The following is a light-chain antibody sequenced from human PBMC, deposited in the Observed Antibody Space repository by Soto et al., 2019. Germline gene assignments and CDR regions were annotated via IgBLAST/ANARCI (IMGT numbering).Light chain of an antibody. CDR2: GAS. V-gene: IGKV3-15*01. J-gene: IGKJ4*01. CDR3: QQYNNWPFT. CDR1: QSVSSN. Sequence: EIVMTQSPATLSVSPGPRATLSCRASQSVSSNLAWYQQKPGQAPRLLIYGASTRATGIPARFSGSGSGTEFTLTISSLQSEDFAVYYCQQYNNWPFTFGGGTKVEIK.